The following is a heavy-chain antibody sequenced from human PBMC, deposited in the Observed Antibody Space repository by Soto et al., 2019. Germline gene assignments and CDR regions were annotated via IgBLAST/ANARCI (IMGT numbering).Heavy chain of an antibody. CDR2: IFSNDEK. J-gene: IGHJ6*02. CDR1: GFSLSNGRMG. V-gene: IGHV2-26*01. Sequence: QVTLKESGPVLVKPTETLTLTCTVSGFSLSNGRMGVSWIRQPPGKALEWLAHIFSNDEKSYSTSLKSRLTISKDTSKRQVVLNMTNMDPVDTTTCYGARIRSGSSGGYYYYGMDVWGQGTKVTVSS. D-gene: IGHD6-19*01. CDR3: ARIRSGSSGGYYYYGMDV.